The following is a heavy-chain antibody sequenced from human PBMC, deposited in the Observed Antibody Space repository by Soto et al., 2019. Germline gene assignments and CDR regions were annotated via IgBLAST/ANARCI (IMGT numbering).Heavy chain of an antibody. D-gene: IGHD3-10*01. Sequence: SETLSLTCTVSGGSISDTNWWTWVRQTPGKGLEWIGEIYHSGSPTYSPSLRGRATISVDKSNNQFSLRLRYVTAADTAVYYCARHNYGSGSTYFDYWGQGTLVTVSS. CDR3: ARHNYGSGSTYFDY. J-gene: IGHJ4*02. V-gene: IGHV4-4*02. CDR2: IYHSGSP. CDR1: GGSISDTNW.